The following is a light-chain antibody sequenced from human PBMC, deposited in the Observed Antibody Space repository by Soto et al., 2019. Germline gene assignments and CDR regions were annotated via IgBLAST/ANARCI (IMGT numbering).Light chain of an antibody. J-gene: IGLJ1*01. CDR2: RNN. V-gene: IGLV1-47*01. CDR1: SSNIGSNY. Sequence: QSVLTQPPSASGTPGQRVTISCSGSSSNIGSNYVYWYQQVSGTAPKLLIYRNNPRPSGVPDRFSGSKSGTSASLAISGLRSEDEADYYCAARDDSLSGYVFGTGTKLTVL. CDR3: AARDDSLSGYV.